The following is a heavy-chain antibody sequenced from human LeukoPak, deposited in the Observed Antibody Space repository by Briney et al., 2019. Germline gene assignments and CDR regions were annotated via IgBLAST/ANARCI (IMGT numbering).Heavy chain of an antibody. CDR1: GFTFSSYG. Sequence: GGSLRLSCAASGFTFSSYGMSWVRQASGKGLEWVSAISGSGGSTYYADSVKGRFTISRDNSKNTLYLQMNSLRAEDTAVYYCAKRKNYYDSSGYAEPRWFDPWGQGTLVTVSS. CDR3: AKRKNYYDSSGYAEPRWFDP. CDR2: ISGSGGST. D-gene: IGHD3-22*01. J-gene: IGHJ5*02. V-gene: IGHV3-23*01.